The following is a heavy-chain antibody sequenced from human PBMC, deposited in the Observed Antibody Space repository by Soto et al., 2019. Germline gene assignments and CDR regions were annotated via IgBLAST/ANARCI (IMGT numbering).Heavy chain of an antibody. Sequence: QVQLQESGPGLVKPSETLSLTCTVSGGSISSYYWSWIRQPPGKGLEWIGYIYYSGSTNYNPSLXRXVXIXXDTSKTQFSLKLSSVTAAHTAVYYCARRYGSCFDYWGQGTLVTVSS. D-gene: IGHD5-18*01. CDR3: ARRYGSCFDY. V-gene: IGHV4-59*08. J-gene: IGHJ4*02. CDR1: GGSISSYY. CDR2: IYYSGST.